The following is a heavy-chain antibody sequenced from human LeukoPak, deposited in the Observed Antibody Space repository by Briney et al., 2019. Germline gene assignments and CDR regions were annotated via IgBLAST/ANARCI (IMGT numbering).Heavy chain of an antibody. CDR1: GGSISSSSYY. V-gene: IGHV4-39*07. CDR2: IYYSGST. CDR3: ASAIQSGSRAFDY. D-gene: IGHD1-26*01. Sequence: PSETLSLTCTVSGGSISSSSYYWGWIRQPPGKGLEWIGSIYYSGSTYYDPSLKSRVTISVDTSKSQFSLKLSSVTAADTAVYYCASAIQSGSRAFDYWGKGTTVTVSS. J-gene: IGHJ4*03.